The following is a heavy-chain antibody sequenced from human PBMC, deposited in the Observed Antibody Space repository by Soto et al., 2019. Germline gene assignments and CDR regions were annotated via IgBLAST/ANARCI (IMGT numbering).Heavy chain of an antibody. CDR2: ISGSATST. Sequence: GGSLRLSCAASGFTFSTSAMAWVRQAPGKALEWVSGISGSATSTYFADSVKGRCTISRDNSKNTLYLQMSSLTAEDTAVYYCARGRGYCSGGTCYVDYWGRGTLVTVSS. CDR3: ARGRGYCSGGTCYVDY. D-gene: IGHD2-15*01. J-gene: IGHJ4*02. CDR1: GFTFSTSA. V-gene: IGHV3-23*01.